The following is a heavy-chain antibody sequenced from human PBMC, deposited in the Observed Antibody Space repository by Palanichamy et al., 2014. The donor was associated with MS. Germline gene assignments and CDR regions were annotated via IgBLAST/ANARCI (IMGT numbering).Heavy chain of an antibody. CDR3: ARGGCSATSCLDY. CDR2: INSDGGST. Sequence: EVQLVESGGGLVQPGGSLRLSCAASGFSFSSKFMHWVRQVPGKGLEWVSYINSDGGSTNYADSVRGRLAISRDNAKNTLYLQMNDLRVEDTAVYYCARGGCSATSCLDYWGQGTLVTISS. CDR1: GFSFSSKF. J-gene: IGHJ4*02. V-gene: IGHV3-74*01. D-gene: IGHD2-15*01.